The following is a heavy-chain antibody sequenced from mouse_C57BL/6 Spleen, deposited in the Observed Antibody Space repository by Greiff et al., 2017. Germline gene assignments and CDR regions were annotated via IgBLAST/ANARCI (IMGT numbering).Heavy chain of an antibody. CDR1: GYTFTSYW. V-gene: IGHV1-74*01. D-gene: IGHD1-1*01. Sequence: QVHVKQPGAELVKPGASVKVSCKASGYTFTSYWMHWVKQRPGQGLEWIGRIHPSDSDTNYNQKFKGKATLTVDKSSSTAYMQLSSLTSEDSAVYYCAIYGSSPVYAMDYWGQGTSVTVSS. CDR3: AIYGSSPVYAMDY. J-gene: IGHJ4*01. CDR2: IHPSDSDT.